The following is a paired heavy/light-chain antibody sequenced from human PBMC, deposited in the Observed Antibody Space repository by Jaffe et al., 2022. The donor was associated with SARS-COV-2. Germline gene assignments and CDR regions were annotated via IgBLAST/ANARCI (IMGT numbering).Heavy chain of an antibody. CDR2: ISGDGVYR. D-gene: IGHD3-9*01. V-gene: IGHV3-21*01. Sequence: EVQLVESGGGLVKPGESLRLSCAASGFTFSSYTMSWVRQAPGKGLEWVSAISGDGVYRHYADSLKGRVTISRDNARNSLYLQMSSLGAEDTAVYYCARGFLTGYCSDNWGQGTLVTVSS. CDR3: ARGFLTGYCSDN. CDR1: GFTFSSYT. J-gene: IGHJ4*02.
Light chain of an antibody. V-gene: IGKV3-20*01. J-gene: IGKJ2*01. CDR1: QSVSNDY. CDR2: GAS. Sequence: EIVLTQSPGTLSLSPGERATLSCRASQSVSNDYLAWYQQKPGQAPRFLIFGASSRAAGIPDRFSGSGSGTDFTLTISRLEPEDFAVYFCQQYGRSPYTFGQGTKLEIK. CDR3: QQYGRSPYT.